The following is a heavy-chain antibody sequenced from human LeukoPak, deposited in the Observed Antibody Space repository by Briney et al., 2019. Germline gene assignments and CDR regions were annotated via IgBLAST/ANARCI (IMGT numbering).Heavy chain of an antibody. CDR2: INHSGST. J-gene: IGHJ5*02. CDR1: GGSFSGYY. CDR3: ARGYSGRSWFDP. Sequence: SETLSLTCAVYGGSFSGYYWNWIRQPPGKGLEWIGEINHSGSTNYNPSLKSRVTISVDTSKNQFSLKLSSVTAADTAVYYCARGYSGRSWFDPWGQGTLVTVSS. V-gene: IGHV4-34*01. D-gene: IGHD3-10*01.